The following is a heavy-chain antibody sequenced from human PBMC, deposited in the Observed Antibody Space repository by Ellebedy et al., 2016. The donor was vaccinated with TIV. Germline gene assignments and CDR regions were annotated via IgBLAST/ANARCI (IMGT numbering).Heavy chain of an antibody. D-gene: IGHD4-23*01. CDR1: GFAFSNYG. J-gene: IGHJ1*01. Sequence: GGSLRLXCAASGFAFSNYGMEWVRQAPGKGLEWVGIVSYDGSPKYNADSVKGRFTISRDISNNTLYLQMDRLRGDDTAVYYCARTLAFGINSALGYWGQGTLVSVSS. CDR2: VSYDGSPK. CDR3: ARTLAFGINSALGY. V-gene: IGHV3-30*03.